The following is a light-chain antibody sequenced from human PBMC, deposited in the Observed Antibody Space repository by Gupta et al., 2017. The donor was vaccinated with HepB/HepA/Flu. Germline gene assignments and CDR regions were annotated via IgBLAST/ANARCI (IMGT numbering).Light chain of an antibody. CDR1: QDISNY. CDR2: DAS. Sequence: DIQMTQSPSSLSASVGDRVTITCQASQDISNYLNWYQQKPGKAPKLLIYDASKLETGVPSRFSGSGSGTDFTFTSSSRQPEDFANYYWQQDYNLYTFGGGTKVEIK. J-gene: IGKJ4*01. CDR3: QQDYNLYT. V-gene: IGKV1-33*01.